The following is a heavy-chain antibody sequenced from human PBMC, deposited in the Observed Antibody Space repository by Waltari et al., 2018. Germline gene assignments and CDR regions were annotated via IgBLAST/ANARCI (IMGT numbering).Heavy chain of an antibody. Sequence: QLQLQESGPGLVKPSETLSLTCTVSGGSISSSSYYWGWIRQPPGKGLEWIGSIYYSGSTYYNPSRKSRVTISVDTSKNQVSLKLSSVTAADTAVYYCVRGYCSSTSCYIDAFDIWGQGTMVTVSS. CDR3: VRGYCSSTSCYIDAFDI. D-gene: IGHD2-2*02. V-gene: IGHV4-39*07. CDR1: GGSISSSSYY. J-gene: IGHJ3*02. CDR2: IYYSGST.